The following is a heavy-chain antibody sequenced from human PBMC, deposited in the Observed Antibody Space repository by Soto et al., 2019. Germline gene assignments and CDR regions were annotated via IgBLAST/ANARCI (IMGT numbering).Heavy chain of an antibody. Sequence: QLQLQESGPGLVKPSETLSLTCTVSGDSVTISDYYWGWIRQPPGKGLEWIGSIHYSGSTYYNPSLKRRGTRSGDTSKKQFSLKLTSVTAADAAVYYCAAHDSGGYYAEYWGQGTLVTVSA. CDR2: IHYSGST. J-gene: IGHJ4*02. D-gene: IGHD3-22*01. CDR3: AAHDSGGYYAEY. CDR1: GDSVTISDYY. V-gene: IGHV4-39*01.